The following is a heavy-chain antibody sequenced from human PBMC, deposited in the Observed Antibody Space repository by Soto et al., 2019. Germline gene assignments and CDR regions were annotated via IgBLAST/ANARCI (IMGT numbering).Heavy chain of an antibody. CDR2: IFHSGAT. Sequence: SETLSLTCSVSGGSISTYYWSWIRRAPGKRLEWLGYIFHSGATNYNPSIESRVTISVDTSKSQLSLRLTSVTAADMGLYYCARALMGSFDAFDIWGQGTTVTVSS. CDR1: GGSISTYY. CDR3: ARALMGSFDAFDI. V-gene: IGHV4-59*01. J-gene: IGHJ3*02. D-gene: IGHD3-16*01.